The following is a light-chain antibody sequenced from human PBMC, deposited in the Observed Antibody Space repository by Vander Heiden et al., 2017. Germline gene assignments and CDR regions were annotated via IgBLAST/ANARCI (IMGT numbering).Light chain of an antibody. Sequence: QSVLTQPPSVSGAPVQRVTISCTGSSSNIGAGFDVHWYQQFSTTAPKLLIVGNNNRPSGVPDRCSGSKSGTSASLAIAGLQAEDEADYYCQSYDSTLSGYVFGTGTKVTVL. CDR2: GNN. CDR3: QSYDSTLSGYV. J-gene: IGLJ1*01. CDR1: SSNIGAGFD. V-gene: IGLV1-40*01.